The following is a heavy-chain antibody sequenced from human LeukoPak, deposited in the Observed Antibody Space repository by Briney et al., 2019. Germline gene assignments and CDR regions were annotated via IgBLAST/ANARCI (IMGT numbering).Heavy chain of an antibody. CDR1: GVSISSYY. D-gene: IGHD4-17*01. J-gene: IGHJ2*01. CDR2: IYYSGST. CDR3: ARVYGDYRNWYFDL. Sequence: SETLSLTCTVSGVSISSYYWSWIRQPPGKGLEWIGYIYYSGSTYYNPSLKSRVTISVDTSKNQFSLKLSSVTAADTAVYYCARVYGDYRNWYFDLWGRGTLVTVSS. V-gene: IGHV4-59*12.